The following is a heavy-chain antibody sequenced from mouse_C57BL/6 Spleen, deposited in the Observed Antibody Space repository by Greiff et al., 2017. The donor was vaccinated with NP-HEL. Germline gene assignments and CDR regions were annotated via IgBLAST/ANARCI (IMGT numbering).Heavy chain of an antibody. CDR2: IHPNSGST. V-gene: IGHV1-64*01. J-gene: IGHJ1*03. D-gene: IGHD2-4*01. CDR1: GYTFTSYW. CDR3: ARPYDDDVDV. Sequence: VQLQQPGAELVKPGASVKLSCKASGYTFTSYWMHWVKQRPGQGLEWIGMIHPNSGSTNYNEKFQSKATLTVDKSSSTAYMQRSSLTSEDSSVDYGARPYDDDVDVWGTGTTVTVSS.